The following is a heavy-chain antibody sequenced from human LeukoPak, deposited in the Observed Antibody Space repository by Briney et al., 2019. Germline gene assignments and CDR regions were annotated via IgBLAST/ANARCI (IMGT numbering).Heavy chain of an antibody. CDR1: GGTFSSYA. CDR3: ARFEEMYYDFWSGYYTGIKQGWFDP. D-gene: IGHD3-3*01. J-gene: IGHJ5*02. V-gene: IGHV1-69*13. Sequence: GASVKVSCTASGGTFSSYAISWVRQAPGQGLEWMGGIIPIFGTANYAQKFQGRVTITADESTSTAYMELSSLRSEDTAVYYCARFEEMYYDFWSGYYTGIKQGWFDPWGQGTLVTVSS. CDR2: IIPIFGTA.